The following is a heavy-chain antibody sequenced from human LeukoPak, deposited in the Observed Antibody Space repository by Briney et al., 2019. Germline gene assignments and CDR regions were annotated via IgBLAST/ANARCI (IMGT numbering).Heavy chain of an antibody. V-gene: IGHV3-48*04. CDR1: GFTFSSYS. CDR2: ISSSSSTI. J-gene: IGHJ4*02. CDR3: AKSSAATVYYFDY. Sequence: EGSLRLSCAASGFTFSSYSMNWVRQAPGKGLEWVSYISSSSSTIYYADSVKGRFTISRDNAKNSLYLQMNSLRAEDTAVYYCAKSSAATVYYFDYWGQGTLVTVSS. D-gene: IGHD2-15*01.